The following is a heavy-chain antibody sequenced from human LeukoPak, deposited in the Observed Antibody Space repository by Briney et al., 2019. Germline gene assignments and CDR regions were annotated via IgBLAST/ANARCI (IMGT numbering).Heavy chain of an antibody. CDR3: ARSGGLQKFDY. CDR1: EVTFRNYA. V-gene: IGHV3-30-3*01. J-gene: IGHJ4*02. CDR2: ISYDGNTI. D-gene: IGHD4-11*01. Sequence: PGGSLRLSCAASEVTFRNYAVHWVRQAPGKGLQWVAVISYDGNTIHYADSVKGRFIISRDTSKNTLYLQMNSLRAEDTVVYYCARSGGLQKFDYWGQGTLVTVSS.